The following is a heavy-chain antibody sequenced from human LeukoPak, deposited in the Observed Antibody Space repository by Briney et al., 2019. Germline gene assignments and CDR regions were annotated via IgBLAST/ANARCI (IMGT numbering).Heavy chain of an antibody. CDR1: GGSISSGGYS. CDR2: IYHSGST. CDR3: AREDYGDYGSDAFDI. Sequence: SETLSLTCAVSGGSISSGGYSWSWIRQPPGKGLEWIGYIYHSGSTYYNPSLKSRVTISVDRSKNQFSLKLSSVTAADTAVYYCAREDYGDYGSDAFDIWGQGTMVTVSS. J-gene: IGHJ3*02. V-gene: IGHV4-30-2*01. D-gene: IGHD4-17*01.